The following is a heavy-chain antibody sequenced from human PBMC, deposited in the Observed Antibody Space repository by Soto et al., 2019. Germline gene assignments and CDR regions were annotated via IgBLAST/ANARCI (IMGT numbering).Heavy chain of an antibody. CDR1: GFSLSTTGVG. D-gene: IGHD6-13*01. Sequence: SGPTLVNPTHTLTLTCTFSGFSLSTTGVGVGWIRQPPGKALERLALIYWHDDKRYSPSLKSRLTITKDASKNQVVLTMTDVDPVDTATYYCAHRGGAAVGLYYFDYWGPGTLVTVSS. J-gene: IGHJ4*02. CDR3: AHRGGAAVGLYYFDY. V-gene: IGHV2-5*01. CDR2: IYWHDDK.